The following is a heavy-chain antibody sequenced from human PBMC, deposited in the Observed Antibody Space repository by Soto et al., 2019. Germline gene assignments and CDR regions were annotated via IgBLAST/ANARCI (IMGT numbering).Heavy chain of an antibody. Sequence: ASVKVSCKASGYTFTGYYMHWLRQAPGQGLEWMGWINPNSGGTNYAQKFQGRVTMTRDTSISTAYMELSRLTSDDTAVYYCARGYYDSSGYPPTWWGQGTLVTVSS. CDR2: INPNSGGT. V-gene: IGHV1-2*02. D-gene: IGHD3-22*01. J-gene: IGHJ4*02. CDR1: GYTFTGYY. CDR3: ARGYYDSSGYPPTW.